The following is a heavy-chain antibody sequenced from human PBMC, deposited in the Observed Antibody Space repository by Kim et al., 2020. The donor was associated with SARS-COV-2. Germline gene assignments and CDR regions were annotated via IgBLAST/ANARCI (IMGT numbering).Heavy chain of an antibody. CDR2: IWYDGSNK. CDR1: GFTFSSYG. J-gene: IGHJ4*02. D-gene: IGHD5-18*01. CDR3: ARERYSSPDFDY. Sequence: GGSLRLSCAASGFTFSSYGMHWVRQAPGKGLEWVAVIWYDGSNKYYADSVKGRFTISRDNSKNTLYLQMNSLRAEDTAVYYCARERYSSPDFDYWGQGTLGTVSS. V-gene: IGHV3-33*01.